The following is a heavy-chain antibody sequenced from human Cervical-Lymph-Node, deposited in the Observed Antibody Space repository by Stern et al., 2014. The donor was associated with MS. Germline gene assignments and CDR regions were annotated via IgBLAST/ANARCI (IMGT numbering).Heavy chain of an antibody. V-gene: IGHV4-59*01. Sequence: VQLVESGPGLVQPSETLSLTFSVSGGSMTNYFWSWIRQPPGKGLEWIGYIYHSGSTNYNPSLKRRVTISVDTSNNQFSLKLTSVTAADTAVYYCARGAYSSSSDLWYWGQGALVTVSS. J-gene: IGHJ4*02. CDR1: GGSMTNYF. CDR2: IYHSGST. D-gene: IGHD6-6*01. CDR3: ARGAYSSSSDLWY.